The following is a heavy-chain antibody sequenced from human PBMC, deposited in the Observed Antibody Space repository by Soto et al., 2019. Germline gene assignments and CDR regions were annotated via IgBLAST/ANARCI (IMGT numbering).Heavy chain of an antibody. CDR2: INHSGST. J-gene: IGHJ4*02. CDR1: GGSFSGYY. Sequence: LSLTCAVYGGSFSGYYWSWIRQPPGKGLEWIGEINHSGSTNYNPSLKSRVTISVDTSKNQFSLKLSSVTAADTAVYYCARGFGELLSPFDYWGQGTLVTVSS. D-gene: IGHD3-10*01. V-gene: IGHV4-34*01. CDR3: ARGFGELLSPFDY.